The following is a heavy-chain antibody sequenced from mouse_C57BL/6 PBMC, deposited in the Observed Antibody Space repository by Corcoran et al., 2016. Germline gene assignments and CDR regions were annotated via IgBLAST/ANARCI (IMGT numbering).Heavy chain of an antibody. CDR3: ARNYGYVYYAMDY. V-gene: IGHV1-26*01. Sequence: EVQLQQSGPELVKPGASVKISCKASGYTFTDYYMNWVKQSHGKSLEWIGDINPNNGGTSYNQKFKGKVTLTVDKSSSTAYMELRSLTSEDSAVYYCARNYGYVYYAMDYWGQGTSVTVSS. CDR2: INPNNGGT. D-gene: IGHD2-2*01. J-gene: IGHJ4*01. CDR1: GYTFTDYY.